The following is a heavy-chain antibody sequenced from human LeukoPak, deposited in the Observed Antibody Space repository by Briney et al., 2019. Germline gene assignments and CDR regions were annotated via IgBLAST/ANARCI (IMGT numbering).Heavy chain of an antibody. V-gene: IGHV1-18*01. J-gene: IGHJ4*02. Sequence: ASVKVSCKASGYTFTSYGISWVRQAPGQGLEWMGWISAYNGNTNYAQKLQGRVTMTTDTSTSIAYMELRSLRSDDTAVYYCARDFRGFIAAAGTVDYWGQGTLVTVSS. CDR1: GYTFTSYG. CDR3: ARDFRGFIAAAGTVDY. D-gene: IGHD6-13*01. CDR2: ISAYNGNT.